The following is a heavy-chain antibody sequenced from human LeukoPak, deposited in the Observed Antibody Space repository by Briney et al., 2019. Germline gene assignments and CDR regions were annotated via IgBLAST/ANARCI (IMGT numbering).Heavy chain of an antibody. CDR3: TTDTRRVVVPK. CDR1: GFSFNDAW. J-gene: IGHJ4*02. V-gene: IGHV3-15*01. CDR2: IKRKTDGGTT. D-gene: IGHD2-15*01. Sequence: GGSLRLSCAASGFSFNDAWMSWVRQAPGKGLEWVGRIKRKTDGGTTDYAAPVKGRFTISRGDSKTSPYLQMNNLKTEDTAVYYCTTDTRRVVVPKWGQGTLVTVSS.